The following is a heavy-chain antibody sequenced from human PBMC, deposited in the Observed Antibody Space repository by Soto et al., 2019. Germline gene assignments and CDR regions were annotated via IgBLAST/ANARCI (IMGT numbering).Heavy chain of an antibody. J-gene: IGHJ4*02. CDR1: GFTFSSYA. CDR3: ARGPPNYDCWSGFSTLDY. Sequence: GGSLRLSCAASGFTFSSYAMHWVLQAPGKGLEWVAVISYDGSNKYYADSVKGRFTISRDNSKNTLYLQMNSLRAEDTAVYYCARGPPNYDCWSGFSTLDYWGQGTLVTVSS. V-gene: IGHV3-30-3*01. CDR2: ISYDGSNK. D-gene: IGHD3-3*01.